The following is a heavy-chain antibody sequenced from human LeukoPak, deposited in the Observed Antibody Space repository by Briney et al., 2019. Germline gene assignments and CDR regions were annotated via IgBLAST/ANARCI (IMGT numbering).Heavy chain of an antibody. J-gene: IGHJ5*02. Sequence: GGSLRLSCAASGFTFSNYWMRWVRQAPGKGLVWVSRINSDGINTSYADSVKGRFTISRDNAKNTLNLQMNSLRAEDTAVYYCARDLGQYYDTSDNWFDPWXQGTLXTVSX. V-gene: IGHV3-74*01. CDR1: GFTFSNYW. D-gene: IGHD3-22*01. CDR2: INSDGINT. CDR3: ARDLGQYYDTSDNWFDP.